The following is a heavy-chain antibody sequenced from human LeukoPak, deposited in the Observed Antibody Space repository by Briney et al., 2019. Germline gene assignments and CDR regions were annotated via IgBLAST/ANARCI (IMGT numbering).Heavy chain of an antibody. CDR3: AKSARIFGTIVVASDY. Sequence: GRSLRLSCAASGFTFSSYAMSWVRQAPGKGLEWVPAISGSGGSTYYADSVKGRFTISRDNSKNTLYLQMNSLRAEDTAVYYCAKSARIFGTIVVASDYWGQGTLVTVSS. CDR1: GFTFSSYA. D-gene: IGHD3-22*01. CDR2: ISGSGGST. V-gene: IGHV3-23*01. J-gene: IGHJ4*02.